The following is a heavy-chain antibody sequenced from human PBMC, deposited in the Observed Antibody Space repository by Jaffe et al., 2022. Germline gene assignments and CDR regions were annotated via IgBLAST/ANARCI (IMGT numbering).Heavy chain of an antibody. Sequence: EVQLVQSGAEVKKPGESLKISCKGSGYSFTSYWIGWVRQMPGKGLEWMGIIYPGDSDTRYSPSFQGQVTISADKSISTAYLQWSSLKASDTAMYYCVRVNNRIVRYSSSWYKGTPKYYFDYWGQGTLVTVSS. V-gene: IGHV5-51*03. D-gene: IGHD6-13*01. J-gene: IGHJ4*02. CDR3: VRVNNRIVRYSSSWYKGTPKYYFDY. CDR2: IYPGDSDT. CDR1: GYSFTSYW.